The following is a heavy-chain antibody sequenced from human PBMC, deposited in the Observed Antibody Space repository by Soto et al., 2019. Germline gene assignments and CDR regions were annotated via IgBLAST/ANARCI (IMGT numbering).Heavy chain of an antibody. CDR2: ISGNGDDP. CDR1: GLTFGSRA. V-gene: IGHV3-23*01. CDR3: ATGGHFGPFDY. D-gene: IGHD2-21*01. Sequence: EVQLLESGGGLAQPGGSLRLSCAASGLTFGSRAMTWVRQAPGKGLEWVSTISGNGDDPFYADSAKGRFTISRDNSKNMVYLQMNSLRAEDTAIYYCATGGHFGPFDYWGQGTLVTVSS. J-gene: IGHJ4*02.